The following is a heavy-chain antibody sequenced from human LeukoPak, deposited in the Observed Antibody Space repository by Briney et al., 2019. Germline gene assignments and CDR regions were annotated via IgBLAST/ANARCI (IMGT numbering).Heavy chain of an antibody. D-gene: IGHD6-19*01. J-gene: IGHJ4*02. CDR2: IYYSGST. V-gene: IGHV4-39*01. CDR3: ARRGAGSGWYYFDY. Sequence: SETLSLTCTVSGASISSSPYYWGWLRQPPGKGLEWFGSIYYSGSTYYNPSLKSRVTISVDTSKNQFSLKLSSVTAADTAVYYCARRGAGSGWYYFDYWGQGTLVTVSS. CDR1: GASISSSPYY.